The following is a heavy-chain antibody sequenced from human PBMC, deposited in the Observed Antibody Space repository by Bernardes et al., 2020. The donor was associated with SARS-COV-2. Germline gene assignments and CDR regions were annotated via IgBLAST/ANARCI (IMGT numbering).Heavy chain of an antibody. CDR3: ARSVGTYGSSSYFDY. Sequence: SETLSLTYAVYGVSLSGYYWSCIRQPPGKGLEWIGEINHSGSTNNNPSLQSRVTISVDTSKNQFSLKLSSVIAAYTAVYYCARSVGTYGSSSYFDYWGQGTLVTVSS. CDR1: GVSLSGYY. CDR2: INHSGST. D-gene: IGHD6-13*01. J-gene: IGHJ4*03. V-gene: IGHV4-34*01.